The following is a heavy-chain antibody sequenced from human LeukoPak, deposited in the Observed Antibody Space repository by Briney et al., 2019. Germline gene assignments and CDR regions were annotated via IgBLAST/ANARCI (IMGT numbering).Heavy chain of an antibody. CDR3: TTYMITFGGVIAREDY. CDR2: IKSKTDGGTT. D-gene: IGHD3-16*02. Sequence: GGSLRLSCAASGFTFSNAWVSWVRQAPGKGLEWVGRIKSKTDGGTTDYAAPVKGRFTISRDDSKNTLYLQMNSLKTEDTAVYYCTTYMITFGGVIAREDYWGQGTLVTVSS. CDR1: GFTFSNAW. J-gene: IGHJ4*02. V-gene: IGHV3-15*01.